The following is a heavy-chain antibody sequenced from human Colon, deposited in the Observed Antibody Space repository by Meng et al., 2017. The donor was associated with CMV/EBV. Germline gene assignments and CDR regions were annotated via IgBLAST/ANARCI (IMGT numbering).Heavy chain of an antibody. V-gene: IGHV1-8*01. J-gene: IGHJ4*02. CDR2: MNPNSGNT. CDR1: GYTFTSHD. Sequence: CKASGYTFTSHDIHWVRQATGQGPEWMGWMNPNSGNTGFAQKFQGRVTLTSDTSITTAYMELSSLRSEDPAVYYCARGYSSGFYAHWGQGTLVTVSS. D-gene: IGHD3-3*01. CDR3: ARGYSSGFYAH.